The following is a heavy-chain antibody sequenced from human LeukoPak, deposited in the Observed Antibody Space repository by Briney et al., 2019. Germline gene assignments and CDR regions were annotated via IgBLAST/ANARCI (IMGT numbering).Heavy chain of an antibody. CDR2: LKQDGSEK. D-gene: IGHD3-3*01. V-gene: IGHV3-7*01. J-gene: IGHJ4*02. CDR3: ARERGNDFWSGYFSY. Sequence: GGSLRLSCAASGFTFSSYWMIWVRQAPGKGLEGVAHLKQDGSEKYYVDSVKGRFTISRDNAKNSLFLQMNSLRADDTAVYYCARERGNDFWSGYFSYWGQGTLVTVSS. CDR1: GFTFSSYW.